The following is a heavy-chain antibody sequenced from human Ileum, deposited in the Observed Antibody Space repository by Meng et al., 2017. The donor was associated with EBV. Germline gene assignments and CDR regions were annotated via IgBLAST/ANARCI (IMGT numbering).Heavy chain of an antibody. Sequence: EVQLVGSGGDLLQPGGSLRVACAAPGLTVSSNHMSWVRQAPGKGLEWVSLIKRGGNTYYADSVRGRFAISRDNSKNTLYLQMNSLSAEDTAVYYCAGGNWNQGFFDYWGQGTLVTVSS. J-gene: IGHJ4*02. CDR1: GLTVSSNH. D-gene: IGHD1-1*01. CDR2: IKRGGNT. V-gene: IGHV3-53*01. CDR3: AGGNWNQGFFDY.